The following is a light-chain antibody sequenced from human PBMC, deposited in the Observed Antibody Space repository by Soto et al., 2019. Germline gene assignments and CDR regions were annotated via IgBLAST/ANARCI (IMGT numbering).Light chain of an antibody. CDR1: KIGSKN. J-gene: IGLJ1*01. CDR2: RDF. V-gene: IGLV3-9*01. CDR3: LLSYNGPYV. Sequence: SYELTQPLSVSVALGQTARITCGGNKIGSKNVQWYQQKPGQAPVLVIYRDFNRPSGIPERFSGSNSGNTATLTISRAQAGDEADYYCLLSYNGPYVLGTGTKVTVL.